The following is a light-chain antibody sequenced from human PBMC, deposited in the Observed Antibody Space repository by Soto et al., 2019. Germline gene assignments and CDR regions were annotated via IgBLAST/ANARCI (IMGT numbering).Light chain of an antibody. CDR3: QQTYSVAIT. CDR2: TSS. V-gene: IGKV1-39*01. Sequence: DIQMTQSPSSLSASVGDRVTITCRASQSISSHLHWYQQKPGKAPNLLIYTSSNLQSGVPSRFSGSGSGTDFTLTISSLQPEDFATYYCQQTYSVAITFGQGTRLDIK. J-gene: IGKJ5*01. CDR1: QSISSH.